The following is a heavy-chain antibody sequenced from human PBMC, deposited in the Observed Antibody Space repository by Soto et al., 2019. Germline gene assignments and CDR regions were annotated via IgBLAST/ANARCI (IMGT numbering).Heavy chain of an antibody. CDR2: IIPILGIA. Sequence: QVQLVQSGAEVKKPGSSVKVSCKASGGTFSSYTISWVRQAPGQGLEWMGRIIPILGIANYAQKFQGRVTITAEKSTSSAYMGLSRLRSEETAVYYCARGDLLWFGKYYYYYGMDVWGQGTTVSVCS. J-gene: IGHJ6*02. V-gene: IGHV1-69*02. D-gene: IGHD3-10*01. CDR1: GGTFSSYT. CDR3: ARGDLLWFGKYYYYYGMDV.